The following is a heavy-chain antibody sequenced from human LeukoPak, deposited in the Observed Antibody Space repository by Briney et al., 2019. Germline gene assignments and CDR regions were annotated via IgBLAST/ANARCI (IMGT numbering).Heavy chain of an antibody. Sequence: PSETLSLTCAVYGGSFSGYYCSCIRQPPGKGLEWLGEINHSGSTNYNPSPRSRVTISVDTSKTQSSLKLSSVTGADTAVYYCARGFTVTTPGGLDPWGEGPVVTVSS. V-gene: IGHV4-34*01. CDR1: GGSFSGYY. J-gene: IGHJ5*02. CDR3: ARGFTVTTPGGLDP. D-gene: IGHD4-17*01. CDR2: INHSGST.